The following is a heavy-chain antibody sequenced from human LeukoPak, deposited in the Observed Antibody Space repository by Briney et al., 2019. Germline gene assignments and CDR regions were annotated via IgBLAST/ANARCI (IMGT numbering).Heavy chain of an antibody. CDR1: GFTFSSYE. Sequence: PGGSLRLSCAASGFTFSSYEMNWVRQAPGQGLEGVSYISSSGSTIYYADSVKGRFTISRDNAKNSLYLQMNSLRAEDTAVYYCARDCGGGSCYGPYDAFDIWGQGTMVTVSS. CDR3: ARDCGGGSCYGPYDAFDI. J-gene: IGHJ3*02. V-gene: IGHV3-48*03. CDR2: ISSSGSTI. D-gene: IGHD2-15*01.